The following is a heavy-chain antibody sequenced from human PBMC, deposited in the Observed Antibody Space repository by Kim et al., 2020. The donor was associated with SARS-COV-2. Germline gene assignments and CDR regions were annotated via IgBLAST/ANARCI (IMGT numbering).Heavy chain of an antibody. CDR2: IYTHGIST. CDR1: GLTFSNYA. Sequence: GGSLRLSCAASGLTFSNYAMTWVRQAPGKGLEWLAIIYTHGISTYYAESAQGRFTISRYSSTNTVHLQMNSLRVDNTVAHYCPKGAGSYAYLHFDV. D-gene: IGHD6-19*01. CDR3: PKGAGSYAYLHFDV. J-gene: IGHJ3*01. V-gene: IGHV3-23*03.